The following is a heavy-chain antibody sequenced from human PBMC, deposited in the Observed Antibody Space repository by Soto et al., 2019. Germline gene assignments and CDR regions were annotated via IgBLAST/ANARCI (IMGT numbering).Heavy chain of an antibody. Sequence: QVQLVESGGGVVQPGRSLRLSCAASGFTFSSYGMHWVRQAPGKGLEWVAVIWYDGSNKYYADSVKGRFTISRDNSKNTLYLQMNSLRAEETAVYYCARVRGYSSSWFYNYYYYGMDVWGQGTTVTVSS. CDR1: GFTFSSYG. CDR3: ARVRGYSSSWFYNYYYYGMDV. J-gene: IGHJ6*02. CDR2: IWYDGSNK. V-gene: IGHV3-33*01. D-gene: IGHD6-13*01.